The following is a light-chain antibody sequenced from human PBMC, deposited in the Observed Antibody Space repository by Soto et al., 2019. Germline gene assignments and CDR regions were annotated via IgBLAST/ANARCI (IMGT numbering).Light chain of an antibody. CDR3: QQYKSWPIT. CDR1: QSVDTN. Sequence: EIVMKQSPATLSLSPGDTATLSCRASQSVDTNLAWYVQKPGQAPRRLMYGVSTWGTGVTARFSGSGSGTEFTLTISSLQSEDFAIYYCQQYKSWPITFGQGTRLEI. J-gene: IGKJ5*01. CDR2: GVS. V-gene: IGKV3D-15*01.